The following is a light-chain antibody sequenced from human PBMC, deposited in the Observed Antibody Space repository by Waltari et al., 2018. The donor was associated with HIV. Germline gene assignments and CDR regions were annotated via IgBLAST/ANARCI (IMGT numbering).Light chain of an antibody. CDR3: QVWDSSSVHYV. J-gene: IGLJ1*01. Sequence: SYVLTQPPSLSVAPGQTARITCEGKNLQSKAVHWSQQKPGQAPLLVVYDVRDRPSGIPDRFSGGNSGNTATLTISRVEVGDEADYYCQVWDSSSVHYVFGGGTRVTVL. V-gene: IGLV3-21*02. CDR1: NLQSKA. CDR2: DVR.